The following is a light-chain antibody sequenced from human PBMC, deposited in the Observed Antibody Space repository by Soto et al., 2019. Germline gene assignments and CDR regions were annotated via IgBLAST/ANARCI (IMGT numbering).Light chain of an antibody. V-gene: IGLV1-40*01. J-gene: IGLJ3*02. CDR1: SSNIPTGYD. CDR2: GNN. Sequence: QLVLTQPPSVSGAPGQRVTISCTGSSSNIPTGYDIHWYQQFPGTAPKLLIYGNNNRPSGVPDRFSGSKSGTSASLAITGLQAEDEAIYYCQSYDSSLSGSTVFGGGTKLTVL. CDR3: QSYDSSLSGSTV.